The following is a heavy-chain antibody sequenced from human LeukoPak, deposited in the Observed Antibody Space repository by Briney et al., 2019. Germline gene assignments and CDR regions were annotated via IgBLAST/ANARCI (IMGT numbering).Heavy chain of an antibody. CDR1: GFTFISYR. CDR2: IKHNGDDL. J-gene: IGHJ4*02. Sequence: GGSLRLSCAASGFTFISYRMAWVRQAPGKGLEWVANIKHNGDDLNYVDSVEDRFTISRDNAQNSLYLHMTSLRVEDTAVYYCARELRTFDSWGQGTLVTVSS. D-gene: IGHD3-16*01. V-gene: IGHV3-7*01. CDR3: ARELRTFDS.